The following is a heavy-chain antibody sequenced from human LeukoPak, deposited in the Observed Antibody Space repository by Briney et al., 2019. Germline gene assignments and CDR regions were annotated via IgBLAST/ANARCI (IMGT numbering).Heavy chain of an antibody. Sequence: GGSLRLSCAASGFTFSRYWMSWVRQAPGKGLGWVANIKEDRSVKYYVESVKGRFTISRDNAKNSLYPQMNSLRAEDAAVYYCAASITMFDYWGQGTLVTVSS. CDR1: GFTFSRYW. J-gene: IGHJ4*02. V-gene: IGHV3-7*02. CDR3: AASITMFDY. D-gene: IGHD3-10*01. CDR2: IKEDRSVK.